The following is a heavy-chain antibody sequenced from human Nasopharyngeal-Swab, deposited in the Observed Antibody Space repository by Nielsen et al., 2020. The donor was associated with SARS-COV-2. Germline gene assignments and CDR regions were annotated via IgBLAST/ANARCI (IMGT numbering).Heavy chain of an antibody. V-gene: IGHV3-23*01. CDR3: ARDRYYYDRSGFPLDY. D-gene: IGHD3-22*01. J-gene: IGHJ4*02. Sequence: GESLKISCAASGFTFSSYAMSWVRQAPGKGLEWVSAISGSGGSTYYADSVKGRFTISRDNSKNTLYLQMNSLRAEDTAVYYCARDRYYYDRSGFPLDYWGQGTLVTVSS. CDR2: ISGSGGST. CDR1: GFTFSSYA.